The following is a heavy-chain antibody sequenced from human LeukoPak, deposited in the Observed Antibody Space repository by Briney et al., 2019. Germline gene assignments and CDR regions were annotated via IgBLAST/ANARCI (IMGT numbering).Heavy chain of an antibody. CDR3: ARRWAGDQYYYYGMDV. D-gene: IGHD4-17*01. Sequence: PSETLSLTCTVSGGSISSDNYYWGWIRQPPGKGLEWIGNIYYSGITYYNPSLKSRVTISVDTSKNQFSLKLSSVTAADTAVYYCARRWAGDQYYYYGMDVWGQGTTVTVSS. J-gene: IGHJ6*02. CDR2: IYYSGIT. V-gene: IGHV4-39*01. CDR1: GGSISSDNYY.